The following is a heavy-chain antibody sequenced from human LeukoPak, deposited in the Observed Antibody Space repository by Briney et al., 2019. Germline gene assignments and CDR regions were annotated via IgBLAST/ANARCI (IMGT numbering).Heavy chain of an antibody. Sequence: GESLKISCAASGFSFSSYAIHWVRQAPGKGLEWVAVIPSDGSKKYYADSVKGRFTISRDNSKSTLYLQMNSLRAEDTAVYYCARESEKNYYDTNLNWFDPWGQGTLVTVSS. J-gene: IGHJ5*02. CDR3: ARESEKNYYDTNLNWFDP. D-gene: IGHD3-22*01. CDR1: GFSFSSYA. V-gene: IGHV3-30*04. CDR2: IPSDGSKK.